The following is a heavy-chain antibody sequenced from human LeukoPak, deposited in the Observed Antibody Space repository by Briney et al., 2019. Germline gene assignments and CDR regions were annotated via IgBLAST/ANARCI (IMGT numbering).Heavy chain of an antibody. Sequence: PGGSLRLSCAASGFSLSSYGMHCVRQAPGKGLEWVAVISDDGSYKNYADSVKGRFTISRDNSNNTLYLQMNSLRAEDTAVYYCAKDRDTTSSGTFDYWGQGTLVTVSS. CDR3: AKDRDTTSSGTFDY. V-gene: IGHV3-30*18. J-gene: IGHJ4*02. CDR2: ISDDGSYK. CDR1: GFSLSSYG. D-gene: IGHD6-13*01.